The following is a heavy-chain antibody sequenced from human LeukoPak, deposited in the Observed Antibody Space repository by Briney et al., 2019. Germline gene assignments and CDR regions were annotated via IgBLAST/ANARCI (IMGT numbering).Heavy chain of an antibody. CDR2: IKNKANSYIT. V-gene: IGHV3-72*01. D-gene: IGHD1-26*01. J-gene: IGHJ4*02. Sequence: GGSLRLSCAASGFTFSDHFMDWVRQAPGKGLEWVGRIKNKANSYITQYAASMEGRFTISRDDSKNSLYLQMSSLKTEDTAMYYCASIRGTLRYWGQGTVVTVSS. CDR1: GFTFSDHF. CDR3: ASIRGTLRY.